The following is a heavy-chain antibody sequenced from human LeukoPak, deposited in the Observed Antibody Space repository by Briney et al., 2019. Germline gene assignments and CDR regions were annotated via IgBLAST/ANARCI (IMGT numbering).Heavy chain of an antibody. V-gene: IGHV3-33*08. CDR3: ARDLRYCSSSSCPWEPFDY. CDR2: IWSDGSYK. J-gene: IGHJ4*02. Sequence: GTSLRLSCATSGFTFRTSGVHWVRQAPGKGLEWVAVIWSDGSYKYYADSVKGRFTISRDNAKNSLYLQMNSLRAEDTAVYYCARDLRYCSSSSCPWEPFDYWGQGTLVTVSS. CDR1: GFTFRTSG. D-gene: IGHD2-2*01.